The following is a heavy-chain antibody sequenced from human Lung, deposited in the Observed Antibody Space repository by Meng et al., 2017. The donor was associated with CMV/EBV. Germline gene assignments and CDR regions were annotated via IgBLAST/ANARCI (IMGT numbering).Heavy chain of an antibody. CDR2: ISYDGSNK. CDR1: GFPFSSYA. V-gene: IGHV3-30-3*01. Sequence: SGFPFSSYAMHWVRQAPGKGLAWVAVISYDGSNKSYADSVKGRFTISRDNSKNTLYLQMNSLRAEDTAVYYCARDRNYYDSSGYLGYWGQGTLVTVSS. J-gene: IGHJ4*02. D-gene: IGHD3-22*01. CDR3: ARDRNYYDSSGYLGY.